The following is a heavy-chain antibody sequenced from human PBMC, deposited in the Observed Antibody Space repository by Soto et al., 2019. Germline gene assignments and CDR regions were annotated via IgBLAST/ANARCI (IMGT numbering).Heavy chain of an antibody. D-gene: IGHD3-22*01. CDR1: GFTFSSYA. V-gene: IGHV3-23*01. CDR3: AKDGEPDSSGYYH. Sequence: GGSLRLSCAASGFTFSSYAMSWVRQAPGKGLEWVSAISGSGGSTYYADSVKGRFTTSRDNSKNTLYLQMNSLRAEDTAVYYCAKDGEPDSSGYYHWGQGTLVTVSS. J-gene: IGHJ5*02. CDR2: ISGSGGST.